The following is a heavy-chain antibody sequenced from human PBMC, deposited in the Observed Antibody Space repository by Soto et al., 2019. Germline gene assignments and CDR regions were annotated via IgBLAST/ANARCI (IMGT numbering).Heavy chain of an antibody. V-gene: IGHV3-23*01. CDR1: GFTFSSYA. Sequence: GGSLRLSCAASGFTFSSYAMSWVRQAPGKGLEWVSAISGSGGSTYYADSVKGRFTISRDNSKNTLYLQTNSLRAEDTAVYYCAKSPAVAPTYYYDSSGYFQHSGQGTLVTVS. CDR3: AKSPAVAPTYYYDSSGYFQH. J-gene: IGHJ1*01. CDR2: ISGSGGST. D-gene: IGHD3-22*01.